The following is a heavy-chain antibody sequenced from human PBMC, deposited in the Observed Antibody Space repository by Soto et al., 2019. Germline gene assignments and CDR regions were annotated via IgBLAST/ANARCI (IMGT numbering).Heavy chain of an antibody. CDR1: GGTFSSYT. CDR2: IIPIHGIA. CDR3: ATDGVRTHYDYWTGLHH. D-gene: IGHD3-3*01. Sequence: GASVKVSCKASGGTFSSYTISWVRQAPGQGLEWMGRIIPIHGIANYAHSFQGRVTITADKSTSTAYMELSSLISEDTAVYYCATDGVRTHYDYWTGLHHWGQGSLVTVSS. V-gene: IGHV1-69*04. J-gene: IGHJ5*02.